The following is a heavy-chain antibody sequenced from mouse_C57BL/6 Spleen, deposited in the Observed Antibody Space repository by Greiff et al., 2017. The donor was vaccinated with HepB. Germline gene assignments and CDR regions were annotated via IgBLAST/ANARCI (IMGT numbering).Heavy chain of an antibody. V-gene: IGHV5-4*01. CDR3: ARDEEAITTVGATPLDY. CDR1: GFTFSSYA. Sequence: EVNLVESGGGLVKPGGSLKLSCAASGFTFSSYAMSWVRQTPEKRLEWVATISDGGSYTYYPDNVKGRFTISRDNAKNNLYLQMSQLKSEDTAMYYCARDEEAITTVGATPLDYWGQGTTLTVSS. J-gene: IGHJ2*01. D-gene: IGHD1-1*01. CDR2: ISDGGSYT.